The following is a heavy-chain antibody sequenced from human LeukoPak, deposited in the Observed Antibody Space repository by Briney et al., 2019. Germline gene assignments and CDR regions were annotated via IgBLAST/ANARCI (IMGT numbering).Heavy chain of an antibody. CDR2: IIPLFGTV. CDR3: ARDKVRGSWFDP. V-gene: IGHV1-69*05. D-gene: IGHD3-16*01. Sequence: ASVKVSCKASGGTFSSYAITWVRQAPGQGLEWMGRIIPLFGTVTYAQNFQGRVTIPTDESTSTAYMELSSLRSEDTAMYYCARDKVRGSWFDPWGQGTLVTVSS. CDR1: GGTFSSYA. J-gene: IGHJ5*02.